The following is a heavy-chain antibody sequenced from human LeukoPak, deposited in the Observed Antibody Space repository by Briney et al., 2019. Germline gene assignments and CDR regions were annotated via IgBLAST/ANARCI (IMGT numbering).Heavy chain of an antibody. CDR3: AGGAGDWNAFQI. J-gene: IGHJ3*02. V-gene: IGHV3-66*01. Sequence: GGSLRLSCAASGFTVRRNYMSWVRQAQGKGLEWVSVIYTGGSTYYADSVKGRFTISRDNSNKILYLQMNSLKVEDTGVYYCAGGAGDWNAFQIWGRGTSVTVSS. D-gene: IGHD2-21*02. CDR2: IYTGGST. CDR1: GFTVRRNY.